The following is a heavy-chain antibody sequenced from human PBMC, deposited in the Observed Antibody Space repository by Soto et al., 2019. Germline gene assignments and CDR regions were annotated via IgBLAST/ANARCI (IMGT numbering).Heavy chain of an antibody. V-gene: IGHV4-30-4*01. Sequence: SETLSLTCTVSGGSISSGDYYWSWIRQPPGKGLEWIGYIYYRGSTYYNPSLKSRVTISVDTAKNQFSLKLSSVTAADTAVYYCARVGGDYYDSSGYSPNFDYWGQGTRVTVSS. CDR2: IYYRGST. J-gene: IGHJ4*02. CDR1: GGSISSGDYY. CDR3: ARVGGDYYDSSGYSPNFDY. D-gene: IGHD3-22*01.